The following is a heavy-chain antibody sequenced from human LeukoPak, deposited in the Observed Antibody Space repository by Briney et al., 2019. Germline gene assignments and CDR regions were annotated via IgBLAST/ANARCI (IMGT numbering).Heavy chain of an antibody. CDR1: GGSISSYY. CDR3: ARDAVEWLLHISDYNWFDP. Sequence: SGTLSLTCTVSGGSISSYYWSWIRQPTGKGLEWIGRIYTSGSTNYNPSLKSRVTMSVDTSKNQFSLKLSSVTAADTAVYYCARDAVEWLLHISDYNWFDPWGQGTLVTVSS. V-gene: IGHV4-4*07. CDR2: IYTSGST. D-gene: IGHD3-3*01. J-gene: IGHJ5*02.